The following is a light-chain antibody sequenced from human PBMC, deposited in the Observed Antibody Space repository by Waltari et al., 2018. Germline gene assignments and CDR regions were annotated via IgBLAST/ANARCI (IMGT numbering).Light chain of an antibody. CDR2: VTS. J-gene: IGKJ4*01. CDR1: QGVTNY. Sequence: DIVLTQSPAILSLSPGERASLSCRASQGVTNYLAWYQQKPGQAPRRLIYVTSNRATGIPARFSGSGFGTDFTLTISSLEPEDFAVYYCQQRRDWPLTFGGGTKVEIK. CDR3: QQRRDWPLT. V-gene: IGKV3-11*01.